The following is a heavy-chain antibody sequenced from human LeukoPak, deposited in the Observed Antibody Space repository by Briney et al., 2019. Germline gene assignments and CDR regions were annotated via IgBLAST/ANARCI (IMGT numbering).Heavy chain of an antibody. CDR3: TTLTTVTTGDY. Sequence: GGSLRLSCAASGFTFSGSAMHWVHQASGKGLEWVGRIRSKANSYATAYAASVKGRFTISRDDSKNTAYLQMNSLKTEDTAVYYCTTLTTVTTGDYWGQGTLVTVSS. V-gene: IGHV3-73*01. D-gene: IGHD4-17*01. CDR2: IRSKANSYAT. CDR1: GFTFSGSA. J-gene: IGHJ4*02.